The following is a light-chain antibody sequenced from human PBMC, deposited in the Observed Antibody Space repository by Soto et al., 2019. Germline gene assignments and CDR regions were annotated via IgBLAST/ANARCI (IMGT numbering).Light chain of an antibody. V-gene: IGKV3-15*01. CDR2: DAS. Sequence: EIVMPQSPATLSVSPGERATLSCRASQSVSSNLAWHQQKPGQAPRILMYDASTRATGIPARFSGSGSGTEFTLTISSLQSEDFAVYYCQQYHNWPITFGQGTRPEIK. CDR3: QQYHNWPIT. CDR1: QSVSSN. J-gene: IGKJ5*01.